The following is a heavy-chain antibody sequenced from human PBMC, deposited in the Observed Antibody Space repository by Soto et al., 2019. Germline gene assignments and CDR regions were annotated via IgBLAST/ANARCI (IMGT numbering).Heavy chain of an antibody. CDR2: IKSKTDGGTT. D-gene: IGHD3-3*01. V-gene: IGHV3-15*07. Sequence: PGGSLRLSCAASGFTFSNAWMNWVRQAPGKGLEWVGRIKSKTDGGTTDYAAPVKGRFTISRDDSKNTLYLQMNSLKTEDTAVYYCTTMHYDFWSGYYDYWGQGTLVTVSS. J-gene: IGHJ4*02. CDR3: TTMHYDFWSGYYDY. CDR1: GFTFSNAW.